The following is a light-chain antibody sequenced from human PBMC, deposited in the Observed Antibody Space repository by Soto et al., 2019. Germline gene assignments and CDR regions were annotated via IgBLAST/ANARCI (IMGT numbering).Light chain of an antibody. V-gene: IGKV3-20*01. J-gene: IGKJ1*01. CDR1: QSVSSSY. CDR3: QQYGSSTWT. CDR2: GAS. Sequence: EIVLTQSPGTLSLSPGERATLSCRASQSVSSSYLAWYQQKPGQAPRLLIYGASSRETGIPDRFSGSGSGTEFTLTISRLEPEDFEVDYCQQYGSSTWTFGQGTKVDIK.